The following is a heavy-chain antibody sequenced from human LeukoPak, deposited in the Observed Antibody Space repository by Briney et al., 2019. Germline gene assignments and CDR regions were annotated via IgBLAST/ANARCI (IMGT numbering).Heavy chain of an antibody. V-gene: IGHV4-34*01. D-gene: IGHD3-10*01. CDR1: GGSLSGYS. CDR3: ASVYVTVVRGRWFDP. Sequence: ASETLSLTCAVYGGSLSGYSWTWIRQPPGKGLEWIGEIDHSGSTNYNASLTSRVIISADTSQNQFSLKLTSVTVADTAVYYCASVYVTVVRGRWFDPWGQRTLVTVSS. CDR2: IDHSGST. J-gene: IGHJ5*02.